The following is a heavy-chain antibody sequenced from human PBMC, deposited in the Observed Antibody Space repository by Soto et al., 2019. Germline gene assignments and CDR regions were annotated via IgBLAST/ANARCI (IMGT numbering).Heavy chain of an antibody. CDR1: GDAFTSYG. V-gene: IGHV1-18*01. D-gene: IGHD6-6*01. Sequence: ASVTVSWAASGDAFTSYGRWWVRQAPGQGLEWMGLISPYNGSTSYAQKFQGRVTMTRDTSTSTVYMELSSLRSEDTAVYYCARDPSVFVAARPSLPRSWFGPWVQGTLVTVSS. J-gene: IGHJ5*02. CDR2: ISPYNGST. CDR3: ARDPSVFVAARPSLPRSWFGP.